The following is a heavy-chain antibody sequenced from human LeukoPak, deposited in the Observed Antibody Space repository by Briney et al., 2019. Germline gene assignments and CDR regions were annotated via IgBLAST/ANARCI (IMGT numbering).Heavy chain of an antibody. Sequence: ASVKVSCKASGYTFTSYGISWGRQAPGQGLEWMGWISAYNGNINYAQKFQGRVTMTTDTSTSTAYLELRSLRSDDTAVYYCARDLGAAGTLSFFDYWGQETLVTVSS. V-gene: IGHV1-18*04. J-gene: IGHJ4*02. D-gene: IGHD6-13*01. CDR2: ISAYNGNI. CDR3: ARDLGAAGTLSFFDY. CDR1: GYTFTSYG.